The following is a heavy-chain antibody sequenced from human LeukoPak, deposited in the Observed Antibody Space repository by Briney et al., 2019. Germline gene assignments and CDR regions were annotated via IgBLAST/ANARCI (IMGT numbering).Heavy chain of an antibody. CDR3: ARELTRPNRPVAGLNY. D-gene: IGHD6-19*01. J-gene: IGHJ4*02. CDR2: ISYDGSNK. CDR1: GFTFSAYG. V-gene: IGHV3-30*03. Sequence: GGSLRLSCAASGFTFSAYGMHWVRQAPGKGLEWVAIISYDGSNKYYPDSVKGRFTISRDDSKNTLYLQMNSLRTEDTAVYYCARELTRPNRPVAGLNYWGQGTLVTVSS.